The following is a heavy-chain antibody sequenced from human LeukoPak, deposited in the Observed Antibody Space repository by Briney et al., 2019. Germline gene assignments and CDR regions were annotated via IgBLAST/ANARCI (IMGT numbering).Heavy chain of an antibody. Sequence: GASVKVSCKASGGTFSSYAISWVRQAPGQGLEWMGGIIPIFGTANYAQKFQGRVTITADESTSTAYMELSSLRSEDTAVYYFARGGASRYDFDYWGQGTLVTVSS. V-gene: IGHV1-69*13. CDR1: GGTFSSYA. J-gene: IGHJ4*02. CDR3: ARGGASRYDFDY. CDR2: IIPIFGTA. D-gene: IGHD5-12*01.